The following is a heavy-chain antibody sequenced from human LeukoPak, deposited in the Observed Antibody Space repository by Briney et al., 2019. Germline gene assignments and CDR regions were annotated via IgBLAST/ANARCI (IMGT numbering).Heavy chain of an antibody. V-gene: IGHV1-18*01. CDR2: ISAYSANT. CDR1: GYTFTTYG. J-gene: IGHJ4*02. Sequence: ASVKVSCKASGYTFTTYGISWVRQAPGQGLEWMGWISAYSANTNYIQSLQGRVTISTGTSTSTAYMELRSLRSDDTGVYYCARVLPRLSWGEFAYWGQGTLVTVSS. D-gene: IGHD3-16*01. CDR3: ARVLPRLSWGEFAY.